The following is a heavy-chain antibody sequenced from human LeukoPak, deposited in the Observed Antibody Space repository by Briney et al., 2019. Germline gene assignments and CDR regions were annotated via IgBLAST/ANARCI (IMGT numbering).Heavy chain of an antibody. Sequence: SGGSLRLSCGASGFTFSSYGMHWVRQAPGKGLEWVAFIRYDGSNKYYADSVKGRFTISRDNAKNSVYLQMNNLRAADTAMYYCTKSGTTFDYWGLGTLVTVSS. V-gene: IGHV3-30*02. CDR2: IRYDGSNK. CDR1: GFTFSSYG. CDR3: TKSGTTFDY. D-gene: IGHD1-14*01. J-gene: IGHJ4*02.